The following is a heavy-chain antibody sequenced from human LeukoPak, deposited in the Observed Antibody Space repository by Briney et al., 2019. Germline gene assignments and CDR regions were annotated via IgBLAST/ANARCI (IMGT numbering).Heavy chain of an antibody. CDR2: IKQDGSVA. Sequence: HPGGSLRLSCVGSGITFSSYWMNWVRQAPGKGLEWVAIIKQDGSVAHYVASVKGRLTISRDNAKNSLYLQINNLRAEDTAVYYCAGGQGYLIQLWGQGTLVTVSS. CDR1: GITFSSYW. J-gene: IGHJ4*02. D-gene: IGHD2-15*01. CDR3: AGGQGYLIQL. V-gene: IGHV3-7*01.